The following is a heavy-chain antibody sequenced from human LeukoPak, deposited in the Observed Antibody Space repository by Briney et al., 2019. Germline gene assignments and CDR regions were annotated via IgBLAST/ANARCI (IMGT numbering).Heavy chain of an antibody. J-gene: IGHJ4*02. CDR3: ARHYSGSERRFDY. CDR2: IYPGDSDT. D-gene: IGHD1-26*01. CDR1: GYSFSNYW. V-gene: IGHV5-51*01. Sequence: GGSLKISCKGSGYSFSNYWIGWVRQMHGRGLEWMGIIYPGDSDTRYSPSFQGRVTISADKSISTTYLQWSSLKASDTAMYYCARHYSGSERRFDYWGQGTLVTVSS.